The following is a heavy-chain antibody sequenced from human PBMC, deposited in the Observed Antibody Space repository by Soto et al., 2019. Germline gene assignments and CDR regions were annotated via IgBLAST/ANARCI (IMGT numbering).Heavy chain of an antibody. V-gene: IGHV3-23*01. J-gene: IGHJ5*02. CDR3: ARGRGGQQTGTGGNNWFDP. CDR2: ISGSGGST. CDR1: GFTFSSYA. Sequence: SLRLSCAASGFTFSSYAMSWVRQAPGKGLEWVSAISGSGGSTYYADSVKGRFTISRDNSKNTLYLQMNSLRAEDTAVYYCARGRGGQQTGTGGNNWFDPRGQGTLVTVSS. D-gene: IGHD6-13*01.